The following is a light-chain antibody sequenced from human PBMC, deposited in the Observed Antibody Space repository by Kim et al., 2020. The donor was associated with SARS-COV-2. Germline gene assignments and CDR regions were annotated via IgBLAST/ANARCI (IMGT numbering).Light chain of an antibody. CDR3: QAWDSGTWV. Sequence: VSPGQTASITCSGHKLGDKYACWYQQKPGQPPVLVISQDSKRPSGIPERFSGSNSGNTATLTISGTQAMDEADYYCQAWDSGTWVFGGGTQLTVL. CDR2: QDS. V-gene: IGLV3-1*01. CDR1: KLGDKY. J-gene: IGLJ3*02.